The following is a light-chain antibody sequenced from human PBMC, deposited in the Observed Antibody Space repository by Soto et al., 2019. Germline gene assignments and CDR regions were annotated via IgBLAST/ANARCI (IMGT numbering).Light chain of an antibody. CDR2: KAS. V-gene: IGKV1-5*03. CDR1: QTISSW. Sequence: DIQMTQSPSTLSGSVGDRVTITCRASQTISSWLAWYQQKPGKAPKLLIYKASSLESGVPSRSSGSGSGTEFTLTISSLQPDDFATYYCQQYNSYSLTFGGGTKVDIK. J-gene: IGKJ4*01. CDR3: QQYNSYSLT.